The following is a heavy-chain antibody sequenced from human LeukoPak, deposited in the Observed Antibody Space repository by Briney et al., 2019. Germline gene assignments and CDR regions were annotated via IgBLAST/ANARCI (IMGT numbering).Heavy chain of an antibody. V-gene: IGHV3-21*01. CDR3: ARDRGRDYDFWSGYSFAEYFQH. J-gene: IGHJ1*01. D-gene: IGHD3-3*01. CDR2: ISSSSSCV. Sequence: TGGSLRLSCAASGFTFSSYSMNWVRQAPGKGLEWVSSISSSSSCVYYADSVKGRFTISRDNAKNSLYLQMNSLRAEDTAVYYCARDRGRDYDFWSGYSFAEYFQHWGQGTLVIVSS. CDR1: GFTFSSYS.